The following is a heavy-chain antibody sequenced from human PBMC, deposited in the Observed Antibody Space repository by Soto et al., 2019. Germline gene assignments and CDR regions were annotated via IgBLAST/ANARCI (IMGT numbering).Heavy chain of an antibody. J-gene: IGHJ4*02. D-gene: IGHD1-26*01. Sequence: EVQLVESGGGLVKPGGSLTLSCAASGFSFSGGWMSWVRQAAGKGLEWVGRIKSKNDGGTTDYAAPVKGRLTISRDDSKNTLYLQMSSLRIEDTAVYYCATDEWEWGQGTLVNVSS. CDR2: IKSKNDGGTT. V-gene: IGHV3-15*05. CDR1: GFSFSGGW. CDR3: ATDEWE.